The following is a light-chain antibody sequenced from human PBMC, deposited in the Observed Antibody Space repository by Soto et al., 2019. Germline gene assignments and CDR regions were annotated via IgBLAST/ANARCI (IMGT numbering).Light chain of an antibody. J-gene: IGKJ2*01. CDR1: QSVGSSH. CDR2: GAS. Sequence: DIVLTQSPGTLSLSPGERATLSCRASQSVGSSHLAWYQQKPGQAPRLVIYGASNRATGIPDRFSGSGSGTDFTLTISGLGPEDFAVYYCQQYDSSPLYTFGQGTKREIK. CDR3: QQYDSSPLYT. V-gene: IGKV3-20*01.